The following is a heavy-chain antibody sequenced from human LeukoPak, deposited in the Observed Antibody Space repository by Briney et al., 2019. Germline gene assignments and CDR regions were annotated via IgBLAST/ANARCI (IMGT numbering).Heavy chain of an antibody. CDR3: ARAGYASSWYAQFPFSFDS. Sequence: PSETLSLTCTVSGGSISSYYWSWIRQPAGKGLEWIGRIYTSGSTNYNPSLKSRVSISLDTSKNQFSLKLTSVTAADTAVYYCARAGYASSWYAQFPFSFDSWGHGALVTVSS. V-gene: IGHV4-4*07. D-gene: IGHD2-2*03. CDR2: IYTSGST. J-gene: IGHJ4*01. CDR1: GGSISSYY.